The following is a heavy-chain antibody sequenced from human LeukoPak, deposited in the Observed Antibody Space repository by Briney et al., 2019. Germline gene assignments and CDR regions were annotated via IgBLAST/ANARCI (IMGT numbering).Heavy chain of an antibody. D-gene: IGHD3-22*01. CDR3: ARDATPYDSSGYYDAIDI. V-gene: IGHV3-7*01. CDR2: ISRDASEK. J-gene: IGHJ3*02. Sequence: PGGSLRLSCAASGFTFSTSWMTWVRQAPGKGLERVAKISRDASEKYYVDSVKGRFTISRDNAKNSLYLLLNSLRAEDTAVYHCARDATPYDSSGYYDAIDIWGQGTMVTVSS. CDR1: GFTFSTSW.